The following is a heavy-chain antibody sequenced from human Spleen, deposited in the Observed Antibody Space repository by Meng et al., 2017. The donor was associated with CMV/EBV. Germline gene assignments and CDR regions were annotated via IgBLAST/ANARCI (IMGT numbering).Heavy chain of an antibody. D-gene: IGHD3-16*01. Sequence: ASVKVSCKTSGYTFSHYGLTWVRQAPGQGLESMGWISGHNGNTNYAQKLQGRVTMTTDTSTSTAYMELRSLRSDDRAVYYCARDQDWGAGELLGMDVWGQGTTVTVS. J-gene: IGHJ6*02. CDR1: GYTFSHYG. V-gene: IGHV1-18*04. CDR2: ISGHNGNT. CDR3: ARDQDWGAGELLGMDV.